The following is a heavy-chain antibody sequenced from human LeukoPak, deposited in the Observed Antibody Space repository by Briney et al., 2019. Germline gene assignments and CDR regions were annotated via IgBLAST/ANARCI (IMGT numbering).Heavy chain of an antibody. J-gene: IGHJ4*02. Sequence: GGSLRLSCAASGFTFSSYSMKWVRQAPGKGLEWVSSISSSSSYIYYADSVKGRFTISRDNAKNSLYLQMNSLRAEDTAVYYCARDLTYGDFDYWGQGTLVTVSS. D-gene: IGHD4-17*01. V-gene: IGHV3-21*01. CDR3: ARDLTYGDFDY. CDR1: GFTFSSYS. CDR2: ISSSSSYI.